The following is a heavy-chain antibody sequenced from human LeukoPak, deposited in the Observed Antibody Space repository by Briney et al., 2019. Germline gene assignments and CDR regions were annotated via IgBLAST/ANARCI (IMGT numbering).Heavy chain of an antibody. CDR1: GGSISSSNW. J-gene: IGHJ4*02. CDR2: IYHSGST. Sequence: SETLSLTCTVSGGSISSSNWWSWVRQPPGKGLEWIGEIYHSGSTNYNPSLKSRVTISVDKSKNQFSLKLSSVTAADTAVYYCAREVIVGALGYFDYWGQGTLVTVSS. CDR3: AREVIVGALGYFDY. D-gene: IGHD1-26*01. V-gene: IGHV4-4*02.